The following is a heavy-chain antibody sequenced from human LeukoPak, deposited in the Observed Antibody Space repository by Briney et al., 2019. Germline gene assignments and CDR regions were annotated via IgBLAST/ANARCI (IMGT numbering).Heavy chain of an antibody. J-gene: IGHJ4*02. CDR1: GFTFRNFA. CDR3: ARDSYDYGDYGNSFDY. D-gene: IGHD4-17*01. V-gene: IGHV3-30*04. Sequence: GRSLRLSCAASGFTFRNFAMHWVRQAPGKGLEWVADISYDGDYQYYADSVKGRFTISRDSYKNTVYLQMSSLRPEDTAVYYCARDSYDYGDYGNSFDYWVEGTLVTVSS. CDR2: ISYDGDYQ.